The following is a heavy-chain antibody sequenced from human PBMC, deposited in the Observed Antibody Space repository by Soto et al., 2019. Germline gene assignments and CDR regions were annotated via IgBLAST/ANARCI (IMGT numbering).Heavy chain of an antibody. CDR3: ARRGLQYYYYYMDV. Sequence: PGGSLRLSCAASGFTFDDYAMHWVRQAPGKGLEWVSGISWNSGSIGYADSVKGRFTISRDNAKNSLYLQMNSLRAEDTALYYSARRGLQYYYYYMDVWGKGTTVTVS. D-gene: IGHD1-1*01. CDR2: ISWNSGSI. V-gene: IGHV3-9*01. CDR1: GFTFDDYA. J-gene: IGHJ6*03.